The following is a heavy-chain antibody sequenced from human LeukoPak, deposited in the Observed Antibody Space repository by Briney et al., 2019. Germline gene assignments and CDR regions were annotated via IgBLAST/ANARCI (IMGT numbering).Heavy chain of an antibody. CDR2: ISAYNGNT. D-gene: IGHD3-10*01. CDR3: ARVRYYGSGSQNSDY. J-gene: IGHJ4*02. Sequence: ASVKVSCKASGYTFTSYGISWVRQAPGQGLEWMGWISAYNGNTNYAQKLQGRVTMTTDTSTSTAYMELRSLRSDDTAVYYCARVRYYGSGSQNSDYWGQGTLVTVSS. V-gene: IGHV1-18*04. CDR1: GYTFTSYG.